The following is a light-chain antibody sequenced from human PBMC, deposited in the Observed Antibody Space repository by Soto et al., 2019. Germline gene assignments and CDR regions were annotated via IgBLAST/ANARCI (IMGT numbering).Light chain of an antibody. J-gene: IGLJ1*01. V-gene: IGLV2-23*01. Sequence: QPALTQPASVSGSPGQSITISCTGTSSDAGSYNLVSWYQQHPGKAPKLMIYEGSKRPSGVSNRFSGSKSGNTASLTISGLQAEDEADYYCCSYAGSSSYVFGTGTKVTVL. CDR1: SSDAGSYNL. CDR3: CSYAGSSSYV. CDR2: EGS.